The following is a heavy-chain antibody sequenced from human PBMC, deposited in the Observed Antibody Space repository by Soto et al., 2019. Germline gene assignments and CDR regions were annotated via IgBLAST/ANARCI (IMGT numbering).Heavy chain of an antibody. D-gene: IGHD1-26*01. CDR3: AKDRGRYGGVAYYFDY. J-gene: IGHJ4*02. V-gene: IGHV3-23*01. Sequence: PGGSLRLSCAASGFTFSSYAMSWVRQAPGKGLEWVSAISGSGGSTYYADSVKGRFTISRDNSKNTLYLQMNSLRAEDTAVYYCAKDRGRYGGVAYYFDYWGQGTLVTVSS. CDR2: ISGSGGST. CDR1: GFTFSSYA.